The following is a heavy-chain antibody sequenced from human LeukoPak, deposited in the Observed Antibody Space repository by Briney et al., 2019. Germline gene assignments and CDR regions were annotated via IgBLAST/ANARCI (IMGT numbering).Heavy chain of an antibody. V-gene: IGHV1-8*01. CDR1: GYTFTSYD. CDR2: MNPNSGNT. D-gene: IGHD4-17*01. Sequence: ASVRVSCKASGYTFTSYDINWVRQATGQGGEWMGWMNPNSGNTGYAQKFQGRVTMTRNTSISTAYMELSSLRSEDTAVYYCARGRSKSLGTVNAFIHWGQGTLVTVSS. CDR3: ARGRSKSLGTVNAFIH. J-gene: IGHJ4*02.